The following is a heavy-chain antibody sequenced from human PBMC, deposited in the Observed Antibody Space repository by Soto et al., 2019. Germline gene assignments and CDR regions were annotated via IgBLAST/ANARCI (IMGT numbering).Heavy chain of an antibody. Sequence: PGGSLRLSCAASGFTFSSYAMHWVRQAPGKGLEWVAVISYDGSNKYYADSVKGRFTISRDNSKNTLYLQMNSLRAEDTAVYYCXRDRVRSVPAAIKPLDYWGQGTLVTVSS. V-gene: IGHV3-30-3*01. J-gene: IGHJ4*02. D-gene: IGHD2-2*02. CDR2: ISYDGSNK. CDR1: GFTFSSYA. CDR3: XRDRVRSVPAAIKPLDY.